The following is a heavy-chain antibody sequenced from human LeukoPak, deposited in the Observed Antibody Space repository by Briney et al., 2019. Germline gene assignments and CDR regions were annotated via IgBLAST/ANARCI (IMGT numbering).Heavy chain of an antibody. V-gene: IGHV1-18*01. Sequence: ASVKVSCKASGYTFTSYGISWVGRAPGQGGEGMGWISAYNGNTNYAQKLQGRVTMTTDTSTSTAYMELRSLRSDDTAVYYCARVESITIFGVVIGNWFDPWGQGTLVTVSS. CDR1: GYTFTSYG. J-gene: IGHJ5*02. CDR3: ARVESITIFGVVIGNWFDP. D-gene: IGHD3-3*01. CDR2: ISAYNGNT.